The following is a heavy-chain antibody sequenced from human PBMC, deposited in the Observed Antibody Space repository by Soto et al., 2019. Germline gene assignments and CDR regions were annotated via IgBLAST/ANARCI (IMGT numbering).Heavy chain of an antibody. CDR1: GFTFSSYG. J-gene: IGHJ4*02. V-gene: IGHV3-33*01. CDR3: ARDEQHYGSGSTFDY. D-gene: IGHD3-10*01. CDR2: IWYDGSNK. Sequence: GESLKISCAASGFTFSSYGMHWVRQAPGKGLEWVAVIWYDGSNKYYADSVKGRFTISRDNSKNTLYLQMNSLRAEDTAVYYCARDEQHYGSGSTFDYWGQGTLVTVSS.